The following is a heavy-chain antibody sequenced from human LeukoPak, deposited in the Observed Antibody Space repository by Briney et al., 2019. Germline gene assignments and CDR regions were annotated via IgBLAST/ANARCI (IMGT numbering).Heavy chain of an antibody. CDR2: IYYSGGT. CDR1: GGSISSSSYY. CDR3: ASTSVTEDAFDN. V-gene: IGHV4-39*01. D-gene: IGHD4-17*01. Sequence: SETLSLTCTVSGGSISSSSYYWGWIRQPPGKGLEWIGSIYYSGGTYYNPSLKSRVTISVDTSKNQFSLKLSSVTAADTAVYYCASTSVTEDAFDNWGQGTMVTVSS. J-gene: IGHJ3*02.